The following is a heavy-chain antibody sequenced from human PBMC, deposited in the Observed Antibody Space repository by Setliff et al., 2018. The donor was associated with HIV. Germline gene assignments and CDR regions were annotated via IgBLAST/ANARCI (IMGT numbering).Heavy chain of an antibody. D-gene: IGHD6-13*01. CDR1: GGSFNGYY. V-gene: IGHV4-34*01. CDR2: INHSGGT. CDR3: ASAYIAAAGTEYFQH. Sequence: SETLSLTCAVYGGSFNGYYWNWIRQPPGKGLEWIGEINHSGGTKYNPSLKSRVTMSVDTSKNQFSLKLSSVTAADTAVYYCASAYIAAAGTEYFQHWGQGTLVTVSS. J-gene: IGHJ1*01.